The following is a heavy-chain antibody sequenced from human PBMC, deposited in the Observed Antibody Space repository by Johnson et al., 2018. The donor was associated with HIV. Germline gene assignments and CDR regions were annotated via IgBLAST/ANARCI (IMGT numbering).Heavy chain of an antibody. CDR3: ARGQGGAIPHDAFDI. D-gene: IGHD3-16*01. V-gene: IGHV3-30*14. CDR2: ISYDGTQK. CDR1: GFTFSNYA. J-gene: IGHJ3*02. Sequence: QVQLVESGGGLVKPGGSLRLSCAASGFTFSNYAMHWVRQAPGKGLEWVAFISYDGTQKNTADSVKGRFTISRDNAKNSLYLQMGSLRAEDMAVYYCARGQGGAIPHDAFDIWGQGTMVTVSS.